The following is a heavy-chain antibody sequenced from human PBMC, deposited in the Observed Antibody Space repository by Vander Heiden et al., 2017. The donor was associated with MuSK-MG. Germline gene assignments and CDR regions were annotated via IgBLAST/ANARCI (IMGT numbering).Heavy chain of an antibody. CDR1: GGSLSGYY. Sequence: QVQLQQWGAGLLKPSETLSLTCAVYGGSLSGYYWSWIRQPPGKGLEWIGEINHSGSTNYNPSLKSRVTISVDTSKNQFSLKLSSVTAADTAVYYCARGRKGYYYYYMDVWGKGTTVTVSS. CDR2: INHSGST. J-gene: IGHJ6*03. V-gene: IGHV4-34*01. CDR3: ARGRKGYYYYYMDV.